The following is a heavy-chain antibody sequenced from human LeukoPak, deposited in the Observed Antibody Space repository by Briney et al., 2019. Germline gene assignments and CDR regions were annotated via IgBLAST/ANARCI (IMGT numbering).Heavy chain of an antibody. V-gene: IGHV1-24*01. CDR1: GYTLTELS. D-gene: IGHD1-26*01. J-gene: IGHJ4*02. CDR2: FDPEDGET. CDR3: ATPPLYSGSYFCY. Sequence: ASVKVSCEVSGYTLTELSMHWVRQAPGKGLEWMGGFDPEDGETIYAQKFQGRVTMTEDTSTDTAYMELSSLRSEDTAVYYCATPPLYSGSYFCYWGQGTLVTVSS.